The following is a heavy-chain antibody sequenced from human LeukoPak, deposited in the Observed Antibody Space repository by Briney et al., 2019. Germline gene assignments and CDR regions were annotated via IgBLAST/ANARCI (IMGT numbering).Heavy chain of an antibody. D-gene: IGHD2-8*01. V-gene: IGHV3-64*01. J-gene: IGHJ4*02. Sequence: TGGSLRLSCSGSGFTFSSYAMHWVRQAPGKGLEYVSAISNNGRSTYYANSVKGRFTISRDNSKNTLYLQMGSLRAEDMAVYYCARVFGGHTNGYDYWGQGTLVTVPS. CDR3: ARVFGGHTNGYDY. CDR1: GFTFSSYA. CDR2: ISNNGRST.